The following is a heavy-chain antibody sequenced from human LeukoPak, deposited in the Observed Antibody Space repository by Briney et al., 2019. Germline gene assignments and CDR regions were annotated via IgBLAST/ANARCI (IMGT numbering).Heavy chain of an antibody. D-gene: IGHD2-2*02. CDR3: AREMGCSSTSCYRGYYYMDV. Sequence: SSVKVSCKASGGAFSSYAISWVRQAPRQGLEWMGWISAYNGNTNYAQKLQGRVTMTTDTSTSTAYMELRSLRSDDTAVYYCAREMGCSSTSCYRGYYYMDVWGKGTTVTVSS. CDR2: ISAYNGNT. V-gene: IGHV1-18*01. J-gene: IGHJ6*03. CDR1: GGAFSSYA.